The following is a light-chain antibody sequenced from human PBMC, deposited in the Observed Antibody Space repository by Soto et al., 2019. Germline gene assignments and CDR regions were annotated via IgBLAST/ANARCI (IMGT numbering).Light chain of an antibody. Sequence: QSVLTQPPSASGSPRQSVTISCTGTKNDVGFYDFVSWYQHHPGKAPRLIIYEVVQRPSGVPDRFSGSKSGNTASLTVSGLQAADEADYFCKSYAGSNTYVFGSGTKVTVL. CDR2: EVV. J-gene: IGLJ1*01. CDR3: KSYAGSNTYV. V-gene: IGLV2-8*01. CDR1: KNDVGFYDF.